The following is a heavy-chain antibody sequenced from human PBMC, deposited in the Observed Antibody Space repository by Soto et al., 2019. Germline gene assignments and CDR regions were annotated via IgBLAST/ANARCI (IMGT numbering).Heavy chain of an antibody. Sequence: SETLSLTCTVSGGSISSYYWSWIRQPPGKGLEWIGYIYYSGSTNYNPSLKSRVTISVDTSKNQFSLKLSSVTAADTAVYYCARSTYYDFWSGLSYYYYYMDVWGKGTTVTVSS. CDR3: ARSTYYDFWSGLSYYYYYMDV. D-gene: IGHD3-3*01. J-gene: IGHJ6*03. CDR2: IYYSGST. CDR1: GGSISSYY. V-gene: IGHV4-59*08.